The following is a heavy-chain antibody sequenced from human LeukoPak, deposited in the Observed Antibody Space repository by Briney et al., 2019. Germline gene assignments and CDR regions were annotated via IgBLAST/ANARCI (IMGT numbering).Heavy chain of an antibody. CDR3: AFHSGSHRVAGDY. D-gene: IGHD6-19*01. CDR1: DYSISSGYY. V-gene: IGHV4-38-2*02. CDR2: IYHSGST. J-gene: IGHJ4*02. Sequence: SETLSLTCTVSDYSISSGYYWGWIRQPPGKGLEWIGSIYHSGSTYYNPSLKSRVTISVDTSKNQFSLKLSSVTAADTAVYYCAFHSGSHRVAGDYWGQGTLVTVSS.